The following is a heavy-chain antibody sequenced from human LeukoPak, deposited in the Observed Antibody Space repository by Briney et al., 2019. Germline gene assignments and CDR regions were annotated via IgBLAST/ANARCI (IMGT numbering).Heavy chain of an antibody. CDR2: IDWDDDK. Sequence: SGPALVKPTQTLTLTCTFSGFSLSTSGMCVSWVRQPPGKALEWLALIDWDDDKYYSTSLKTRLTISKHTSKNQVVLTMTNMDPVDTATYCCARMKCYYDSSGYYSGAYFDYWGQGTLVTVSS. J-gene: IGHJ4*02. D-gene: IGHD3-22*01. CDR1: GFSLSTSGMC. V-gene: IGHV2-70*20. CDR3: ARMKCYYDSSGYYSGAYFDY.